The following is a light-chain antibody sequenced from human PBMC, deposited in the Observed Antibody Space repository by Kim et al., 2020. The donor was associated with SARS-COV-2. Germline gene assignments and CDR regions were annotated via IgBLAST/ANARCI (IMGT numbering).Light chain of an antibody. CDR1: QSVDSNF. CDR2: GAS. J-gene: IGKJ1*01. V-gene: IGKV3-20*01. Sequence: EIVLTQSPGPLSLSPGERVTLSCRASQSVDSNFLAWYQQRPGQAPRLLIYGASTRATGIPDRFSGSGSGTEFTLTINRLEPEDFAVFYCQQYANSRTFGQGTKVDIK. CDR3: QQYANSRT.